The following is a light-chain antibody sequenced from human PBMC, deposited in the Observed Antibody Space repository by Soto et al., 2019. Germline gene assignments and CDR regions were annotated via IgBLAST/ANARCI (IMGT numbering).Light chain of an antibody. CDR3: QQRSNWRGT. CDR2: DAS. J-gene: IGKJ4*01. V-gene: IGKV3-11*01. CDR1: QSISKY. Sequence: EIVLTQSPVTLSLSPGERATLSCRASQSISKYLAWYQQKPGQAPRLLIYDASNRASGIPARFSGSGSGTDFTLTISSLEPEDSAVYYCQQRSNWRGTFGGGTKVEIK.